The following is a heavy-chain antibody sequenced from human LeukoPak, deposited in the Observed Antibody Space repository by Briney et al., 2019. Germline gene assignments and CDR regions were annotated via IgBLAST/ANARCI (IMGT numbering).Heavy chain of an antibody. J-gene: IGHJ4*02. Sequence: ASVKVSCKASGYTFTGYYMHWVRQAPGQGLEWMGWINPNSGGTNYAQKFQGRVTMTGDTSISTAYMELSRLRSDDTAVYYCARRMNSGYDWHYWGQGTLVTVSS. D-gene: IGHD5-12*01. CDR1: GYTFTGYY. V-gene: IGHV1-2*02. CDR2: INPNSGGT. CDR3: ARRMNSGYDWHY.